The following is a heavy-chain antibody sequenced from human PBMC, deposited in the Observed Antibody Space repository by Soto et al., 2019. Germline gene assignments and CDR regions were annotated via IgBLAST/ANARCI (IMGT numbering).Heavy chain of an antibody. CDR2: IIALYGTV. CDR1: GGTFDSYG. D-gene: IGHD3-10*01. V-gene: IGHV1-69*06. J-gene: IGHJ4*02. Sequence: QAHLAQSGAEVKRPGSSVTVSCKASGGTFDSYGISRVRQAPGQGLGWMGVIIALYGTVNYAQKFEGRVSITADKSTSTAYMVLNSLRSDETAVYYCARVRVIRGVIPSHFGLWGQGTLVTVSS. CDR3: ARVRVIRGVIPSHFGL.